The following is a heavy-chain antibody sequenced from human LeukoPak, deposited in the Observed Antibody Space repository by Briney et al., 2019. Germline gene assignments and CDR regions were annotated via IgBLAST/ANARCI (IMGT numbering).Heavy chain of an antibody. V-gene: IGHV4-34*01. CDR3: ASRYRIAAAGTRSFDY. Sequence: SETQSLTCAVYGGSLSSYYWSWIRHPPGKGMEWIGAINHRGSTNYNPSLKSRVTISVDTSKNQFSLKLSSVTAADTAVYYCASRYRIAAAGTRSFDYWGQGTLVTVSS. CDR1: GGSLSSYY. D-gene: IGHD6-13*01. CDR2: INHRGST. J-gene: IGHJ4*02.